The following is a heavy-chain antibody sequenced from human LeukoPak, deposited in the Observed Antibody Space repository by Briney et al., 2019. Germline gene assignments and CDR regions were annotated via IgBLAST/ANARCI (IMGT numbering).Heavy chain of an antibody. Sequence: PSETLSLTCTVSGGSIGDYYWSWIREPPGKGLEWIGYLYYSRNTNYSPSLKSRVTISADTSKNQVYLKLRSVTAADTAVYYCARHGTSGTNLNWFDPWGQGTLVTVSS. V-gene: IGHV4-59*01. CDR3: ARHGTSGTNLNWFDP. CDR2: LYYSRNT. D-gene: IGHD1-1*01. J-gene: IGHJ5*02. CDR1: GGSIGDYY.